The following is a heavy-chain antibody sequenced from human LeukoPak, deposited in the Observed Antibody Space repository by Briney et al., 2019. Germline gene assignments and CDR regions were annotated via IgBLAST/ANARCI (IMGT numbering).Heavy chain of an antibody. V-gene: IGHV4-59*12. Sequence: SETLSLTCTVSGGSISSYYWSWIRQPPGKGLEWIGYIYYSGSTNYNPSLKSRVTISVDTSKNQFTLKLSSVTAADTAVYYCARGLLYLWGQGTLVTVSS. CDR2: IYYSGST. CDR1: GGSISSYY. CDR3: ARGLLYL. J-gene: IGHJ4*02. D-gene: IGHD2-15*01.